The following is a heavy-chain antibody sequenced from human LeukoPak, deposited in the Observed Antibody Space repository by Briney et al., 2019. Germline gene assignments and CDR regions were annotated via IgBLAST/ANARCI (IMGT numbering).Heavy chain of an antibody. V-gene: IGHV4-59*01. D-gene: IGHD6-6*01. CDR1: GASITTYY. J-gene: IGHJ4*02. CDR3: AREYSTSSEGDYFDY. CDR2: IYHSGST. Sequence: SETLSLTCTVSGASITTYYWTWIRQPPGKGLEWIGYIYHSGSTNYNPSLKSRVTISLDTTRNQFSLRLSSVTAADTAVYFCAREYSTSSEGDYFDYWGQGSLVTVSS.